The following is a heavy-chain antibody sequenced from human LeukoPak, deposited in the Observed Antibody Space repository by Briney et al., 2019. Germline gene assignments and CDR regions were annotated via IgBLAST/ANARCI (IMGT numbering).Heavy chain of an antibody. D-gene: IGHD3-10*01. CDR3: VRSLGWSGTRDY. Sequence: GGSLRLSCAASEFIFGAYWMTWVRQAPGKGPEXVANINQDGSEKYYVDSVKGRFTISRDNAKKSLFLQMNSLTAEDTALYYCVRSLGWSGTRDYWGRGTLVTVSS. V-gene: IGHV3-7*01. CDR1: EFIFGAYW. CDR2: INQDGSEK. J-gene: IGHJ4*02.